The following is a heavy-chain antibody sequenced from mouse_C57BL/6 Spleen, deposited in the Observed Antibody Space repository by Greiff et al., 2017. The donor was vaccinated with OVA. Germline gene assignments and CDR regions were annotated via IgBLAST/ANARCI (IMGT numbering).Heavy chain of an antibody. CDR1: GFTFTDYY. Sequence: EVQRVESGGGLVQPGGSLSLSCAASGFTFTDYYMSWVRQPPGKALEWLGFIRNKANGYTTEYSASVKGRFTISRDNSQSILYLQMNALRAEDSATYYCARAYYYGSSFYWYFDVWGTGTTVTVSS. V-gene: IGHV7-3*01. CDR2: IRNKANGYTT. CDR3: ARAYYYGSSFYWYFDV. D-gene: IGHD1-1*01. J-gene: IGHJ1*03.